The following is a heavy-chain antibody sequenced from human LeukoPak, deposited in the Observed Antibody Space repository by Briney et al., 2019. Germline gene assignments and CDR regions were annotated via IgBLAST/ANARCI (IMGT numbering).Heavy chain of an antibody. J-gene: IGHJ4*02. CDR3: ARDQTYSGSGIYTYFDY. V-gene: IGHV4-61*02. Sequence: PSETLSLTCTVSGYSISSGYYWSWIRQPAGKGLEYIGRIYSTGSTNYNPSLRSRVTISVDTSKNHFSLKLSSVTAADTAVYYCARDQTYSGSGIYTYFDYWGQGIPVTVST. CDR1: GYSISSGYY. CDR2: IYSTGST. D-gene: IGHD3-10*01.